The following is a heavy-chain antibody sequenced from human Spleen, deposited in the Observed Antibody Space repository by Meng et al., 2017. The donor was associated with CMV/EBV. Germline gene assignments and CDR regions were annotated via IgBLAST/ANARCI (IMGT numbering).Heavy chain of an antibody. CDR3: ARDPAHYYGSGSYYNVWDY. J-gene: IGHJ2*01. V-gene: IGHV1-2*02. CDR1: FTGYY. Sequence: FTGYYMHWVRQAPGQGLEWMGWINPNSGGTNYAQKFQGRVTMTRDTSISTAYMELSRLRSDDTAVYYCARDPAHYYGSGSYYNVWDYWGRGTLVTVSS. CDR2: INPNSGGT. D-gene: IGHD3-10*01.